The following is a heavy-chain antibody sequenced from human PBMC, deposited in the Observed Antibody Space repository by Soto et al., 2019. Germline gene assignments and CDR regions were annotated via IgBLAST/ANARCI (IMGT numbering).Heavy chain of an antibody. V-gene: IGHV6-1*01. CDR3: AGVELNGGNFDY. Sequence: SQTPSLTCAISGDSVSTISAAWNGRSQCPPTGREWLGKTYYRSKWYKHYAVSVKSRLTINPDTSKNQYSLQLISVTPEDTAVYYCAGVELNGGNFDYWGQGTLVTVSS. J-gene: IGHJ4*02. CDR1: GDSVSTISAA. CDR2: TYYRSKWYK. D-gene: IGHD1-1*01.